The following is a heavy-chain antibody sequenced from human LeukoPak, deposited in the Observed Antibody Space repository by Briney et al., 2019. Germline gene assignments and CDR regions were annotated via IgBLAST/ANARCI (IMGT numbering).Heavy chain of an antibody. D-gene: IGHD3-3*01. CDR1: GGSFSGYY. CDR3: ASAPPYYDFWSGYYTGHFDY. Sequence: SETLSLTCAVYGGSFSGYYWSWIRQPPGKGLEWIGKINHSGSTNYNPPLKSRVTISVDTSKNQFSLKLSSVTAADTAVYYCASAPPYYDFWSGYYTGHFDYWGQGTLVTVSS. J-gene: IGHJ4*02. CDR2: INHSGST. V-gene: IGHV4-34*01.